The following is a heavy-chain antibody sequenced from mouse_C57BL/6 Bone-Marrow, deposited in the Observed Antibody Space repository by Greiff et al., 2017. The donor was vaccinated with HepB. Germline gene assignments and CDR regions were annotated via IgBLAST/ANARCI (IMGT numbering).Heavy chain of an antibody. Sequence: EVKLVESGPGLVKPSQSLSLTCSVTGYSITSGYYWNWIRQFPGNKLEWMGYISYDGSNNYNPSLKNRIPITPDTSKNQFFLKLNSVTTEDTATYYCAKGITTVVGHWYFDVWGTGTTVTVSS. D-gene: IGHD1-1*01. J-gene: IGHJ1*03. CDR3: AKGITTVVGHWYFDV. V-gene: IGHV3-6*01. CDR1: GYSITSGYY. CDR2: ISYDGSN.